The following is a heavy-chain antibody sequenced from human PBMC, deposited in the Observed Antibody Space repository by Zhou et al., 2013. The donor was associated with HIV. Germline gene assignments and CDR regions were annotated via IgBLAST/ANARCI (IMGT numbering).Heavy chain of an antibody. CDR3: ARGLGRGGNHRYFDL. Sequence: QVQLVQSGAEVKKPGASVKLSCKASGYTFTSYDVNWVRQATGQGLEWIAWMNPHSGNTGSVEKFQGRVSMTRNTSISTAYMELSSLRSEDTAVYYCARGLGRGGNHRYFDLWGRGTLVAVSS. J-gene: IGHJ2*01. V-gene: IGHV1-8*01. CDR1: GYTFTSYD. D-gene: IGHD2-15*01. CDR2: MNPHSGNT.